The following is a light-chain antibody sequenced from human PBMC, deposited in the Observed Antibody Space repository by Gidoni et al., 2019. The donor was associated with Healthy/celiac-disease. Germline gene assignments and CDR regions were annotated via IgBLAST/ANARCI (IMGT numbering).Light chain of an antibody. CDR2: GNS. J-gene: IGLJ3*02. V-gene: IGLV1-40*01. CDR3: QSYDSSLSGL. Sequence: QSVLTQPPSVSGAPGQRVTISCTGSSSNIGAGYDGHWYQQLPGTAPKLLIYGNSNRPSGVPDRFSGSKSGTSASLAITGLQAEDEADYYCQSYDSSLSGLFGGGTKLTVL. CDR1: SSNIGAGYD.